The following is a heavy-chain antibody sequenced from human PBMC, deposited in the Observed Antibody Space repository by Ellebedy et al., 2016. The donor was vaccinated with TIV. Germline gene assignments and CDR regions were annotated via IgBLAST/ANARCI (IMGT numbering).Heavy chain of an antibody. J-gene: IGHJ3*01. Sequence: GESLKISCAASGFTFSSFGMNWVRQAPGKGLEWVAVTSYDEINKYYADSMKGGFTISRDNSKDTLYLQMNSLRAEDTAIYYCARDPVGVGPSFDVWGQGTMVTVSS. CDR1: GFTFSSFG. CDR2: TSYDEINK. V-gene: IGHV3-30*03. CDR3: ARDPVGVGPSFDV. D-gene: IGHD4-23*01.